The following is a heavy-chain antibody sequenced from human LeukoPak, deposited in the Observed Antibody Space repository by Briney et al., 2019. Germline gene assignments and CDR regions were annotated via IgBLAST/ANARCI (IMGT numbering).Heavy chain of an antibody. D-gene: IGHD4-17*01. Sequence: PGGSLRLSCGASGFTFSRHWMGWVRQAPGKGLEWVASIKQDGSQYYVDSVKGRFIISRDNAKNSLSLQMNSLRVEDTAVYYCARGPDYGDALDYFDICGQGTLVTVSS. J-gene: IGHJ4*02. V-gene: IGHV3-7*01. CDR2: IKQDGSQ. CDR1: GFTFSRHW. CDR3: ARGPDYGDALDYFDI.